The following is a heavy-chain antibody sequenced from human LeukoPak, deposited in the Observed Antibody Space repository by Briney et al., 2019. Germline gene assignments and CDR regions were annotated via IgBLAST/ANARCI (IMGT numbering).Heavy chain of an antibody. CDR1: GYTLTELS. V-gene: IGHV1-24*01. CDR3: ATSSLRYFDWLLPDFDY. J-gene: IGHJ4*02. D-gene: IGHD3-9*01. Sequence: ASAKVSCNVSGYTLTELSIHWVRQAPGKRLESMGGFDPEDGETIYAQKFQGRVTMTEDTSTDTAYMELSSLRSEDTAVYYCATSSLRYFDWLLPDFDYWGQGPLVTVSS. CDR2: FDPEDGET.